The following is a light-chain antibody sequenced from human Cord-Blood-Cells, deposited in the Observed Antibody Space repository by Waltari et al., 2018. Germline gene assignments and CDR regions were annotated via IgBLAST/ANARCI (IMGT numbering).Light chain of an antibody. J-gene: IGKJ2*01. CDR1: QSVSSSY. CDR2: GAS. Sequence: ELVLTQSPGTLSLSPGAGATHPCSASQSVSSSYLAWYQQRPGQAPRLLIYGASSRATRSPDRFSDSESGTDFTLTISRLERDDFAVYYCQQYGSSPLYTFGQGTKLEIK. CDR3: QQYGSSPLYT. V-gene: IGKV3-20*01.